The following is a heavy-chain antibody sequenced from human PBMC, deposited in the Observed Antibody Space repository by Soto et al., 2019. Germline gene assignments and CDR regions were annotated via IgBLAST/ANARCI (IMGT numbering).Heavy chain of an antibody. J-gene: IGHJ6*02. Sequence: QVQLQESGPGLVKPSGTLSLTCAVSGDSISSSDWWSWVRQPPGKGLEWIGEMFHRGSTNYNPSLKSRVTISVDKSKNQFSLKLTSVTAADTAVYYCARVGGSWPKYYYAMDVWGQGTTVTVSS. CDR3: ARVGGSWPKYYYAMDV. CDR1: GDSISSSDW. D-gene: IGHD6-13*01. V-gene: IGHV4-4*02. CDR2: MFHRGST.